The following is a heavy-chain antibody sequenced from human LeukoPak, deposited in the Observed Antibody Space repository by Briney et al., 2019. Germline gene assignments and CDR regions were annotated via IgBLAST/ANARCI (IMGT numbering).Heavy chain of an antibody. CDR1: GVSLSSYY. CDR2: IYYSGST. Sequence: PSETLSLTCTVSGVSLSSYYWSWIRQPPGKGLEWIGYIYYSGSTNYNPSLKSRVTISVGTSKNQFSLKLSSVTAADTAVYYCATTTIRLGYWGQGTLVTVSS. CDR3: ATTTIRLGY. V-gene: IGHV4-59*01. D-gene: IGHD1-26*01. J-gene: IGHJ4*02.